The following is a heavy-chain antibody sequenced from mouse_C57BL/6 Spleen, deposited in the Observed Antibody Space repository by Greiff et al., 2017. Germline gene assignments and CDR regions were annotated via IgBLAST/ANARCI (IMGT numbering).Heavy chain of an antibody. CDR1: GYTFTGYW. J-gene: IGHJ2*01. CDR3: ARCNYGPYYFDY. Sequence: VQLQQSGAELMKPGASVKLSCKATGYTFTGYWIEWVKQRPGHGLEWIGEILPGSGSTNSNEKFKGKATFTADTSSNTAYIQLSSLTTEDSAIYYCARCNYGPYYFDYWGQGTTLTVSS. D-gene: IGHD1-1*02. V-gene: IGHV1-9*01. CDR2: ILPGSGST.